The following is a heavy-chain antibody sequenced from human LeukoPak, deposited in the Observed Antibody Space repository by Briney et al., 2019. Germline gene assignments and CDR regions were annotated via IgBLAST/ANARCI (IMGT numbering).Heavy chain of an antibody. CDR3: ARADYGDYIDY. CDR2: IKQDGSEK. J-gene: IGHJ4*02. V-gene: IGHV3-7*01. D-gene: IGHD4-17*01. CDR1: GFTFSSYR. Sequence: GGSLRLSCAASGFTFSSYRMSWVRQAPGKGLEWVANIKQDGSEKYYVDSVKGRFTISRDNAKNSLYLQMNSLRAEDTAVYYCARADYGDYIDYWGQGTLVTVSS.